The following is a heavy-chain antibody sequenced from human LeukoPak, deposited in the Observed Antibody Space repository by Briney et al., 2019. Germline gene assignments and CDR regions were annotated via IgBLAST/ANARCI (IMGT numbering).Heavy chain of an antibody. CDR3: ARRLEYSGSKGVFDY. Sequence: GGSLRLSCAASGFTVTTNYMTWVRQAPGKGLERVSIIYSGGYTDYADSVKGRFTISRDNSKNTLDLQMNSLRAEDTAVYYCARRLEYSGSKGVFDYWGQGTLVTVSS. J-gene: IGHJ4*02. CDR2: IYSGGYT. V-gene: IGHV3-66*01. D-gene: IGHD1-26*01. CDR1: GFTVTTNY.